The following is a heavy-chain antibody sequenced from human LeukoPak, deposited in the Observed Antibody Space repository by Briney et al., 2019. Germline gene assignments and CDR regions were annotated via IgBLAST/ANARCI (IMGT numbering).Heavy chain of an antibody. Sequence: GASVKVSCKASGYTFTSYGISWVRQAPGQGLEWMGWISAYNGNTNYAQKLQGRVTMTTDTSTSTAYMELRSLRSEDTAVYYCARTPITISPYNWFDPWGQGTLVTVSS. D-gene: IGHD3-3*01. CDR2: ISAYNGNT. CDR3: ARTPITISPYNWFDP. J-gene: IGHJ5*02. CDR1: GYTFTSYG. V-gene: IGHV1-18*01.